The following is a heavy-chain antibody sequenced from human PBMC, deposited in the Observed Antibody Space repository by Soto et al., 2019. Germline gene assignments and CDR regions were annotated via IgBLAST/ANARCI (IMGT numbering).Heavy chain of an antibody. CDR1: GGSISSSSYY. Sequence: SETLSLTCTVSGGSISSSSYYWGWIRQPPGKGLEWIGSIYYSGSTYYNPSLKSRVTISVHTSKNQFLLKLSSVTAADTAVYYCARHGHIAARLFAFDIWGQGTMVTVSS. V-gene: IGHV4-39*01. CDR2: IYYSGST. CDR3: ARHGHIAARLFAFDI. J-gene: IGHJ3*02. D-gene: IGHD6-6*01.